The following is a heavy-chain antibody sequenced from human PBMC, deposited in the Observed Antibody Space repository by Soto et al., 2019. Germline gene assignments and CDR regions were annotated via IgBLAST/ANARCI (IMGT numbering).Heavy chain of an antibody. Sequence: GGSLRLSCVASTFTFTDYAMSWVRQAPGEGLEWVSGISGSGGTTYYAESVKGRFSISRDNSKNTLYLHLNNLRVEDTAIYYCATISDRGIAAALDSWGQGTLVTDSS. D-gene: IGHD6-13*01. CDR3: ATISDRGIAAALDS. CDR2: ISGSGGTT. CDR1: TFTFTDYA. J-gene: IGHJ4*02. V-gene: IGHV3-23*01.